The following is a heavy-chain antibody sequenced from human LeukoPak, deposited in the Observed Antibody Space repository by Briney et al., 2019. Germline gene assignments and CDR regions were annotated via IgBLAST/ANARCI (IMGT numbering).Heavy chain of an antibody. CDR3: ARVDRRIQLWSDPRDPYYFDY. Sequence: ASVKVSCKASGYTFTSYYMHWVRQAPGQGLEWMGIINPSGSSTSYAQKFQGRVTMTRDTSTSTVYMELSSLRSEDTAVYYCARVDRRIQLWSDPRDPYYFDYWGQGTLVTVSS. CDR2: INPSGSST. J-gene: IGHJ4*02. D-gene: IGHD5-18*01. CDR1: GYTFTSYY. V-gene: IGHV1-46*01.